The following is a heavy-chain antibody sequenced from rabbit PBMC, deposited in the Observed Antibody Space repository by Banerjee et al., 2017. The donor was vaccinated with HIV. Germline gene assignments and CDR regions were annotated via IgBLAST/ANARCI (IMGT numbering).Heavy chain of an antibody. D-gene: IGHD4-1*01. CDR3: ARTDDSSGWTRLDL. J-gene: IGHJ3*01. V-gene: IGHV1S45*01. CDR2: IYGGISGST. Sequence: EESGGDLVKPEGSLTLTCTASGFSSSSSHWICWVRQAPGKGLEWIACIYGGISGSTYYASWAKGRFTISKTSSTTVTLQMTSLTAADTATYSCARTDDSSGWTRLDLWGQGTLVTVS. CDR1: GFSSSSSHW.